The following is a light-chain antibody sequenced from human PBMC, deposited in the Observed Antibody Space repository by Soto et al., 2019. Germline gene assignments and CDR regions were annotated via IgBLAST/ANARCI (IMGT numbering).Light chain of an antibody. CDR2: GAS. Sequence: EIVMTQSPATLSVSPGERATLSCRASQSVSSNLAWYQQKPGQAPRLLIYGASSRATGIPDRFSASGSGTDFTLTISDVQPEDFALYYCHQRQSWPRTFGQGT. V-gene: IGKV3D-15*01. CDR3: HQRQSWPRT. J-gene: IGKJ1*01. CDR1: QSVSSN.